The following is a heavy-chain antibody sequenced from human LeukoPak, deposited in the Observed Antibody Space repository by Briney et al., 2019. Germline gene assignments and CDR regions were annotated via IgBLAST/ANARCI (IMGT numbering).Heavy chain of an antibody. D-gene: IGHD5-24*01. CDR2: INHNAEMI. J-gene: IGHJ5*02. V-gene: IGHV3-48*03. CDR3: AARDRGMFDP. CDR1: GFPFSSYV. Sequence: GGSLRLSCEASGFPFSSYVMSWVRQAPGKGLEWIAYINHNAEMIFYPDFVKGRFTISRDNAKNSLYLQMNSLRAEDTAVYYCAARDRGMFDPWGQGTLVTVSS.